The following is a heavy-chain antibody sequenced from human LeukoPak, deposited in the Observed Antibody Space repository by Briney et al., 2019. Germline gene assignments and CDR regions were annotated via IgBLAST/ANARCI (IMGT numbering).Heavy chain of an antibody. CDR1: GFTFSSYE. V-gene: IGHV3-48*03. CDR3: ARQLGSTVPPRRYFDL. CDR2: ISSSGSTI. J-gene: IGHJ2*01. D-gene: IGHD5/OR15-5a*01. Sequence: GGSLRLSCAASGFTFSSYEMNWVRQAPGKGLEWVSYISSSGSTIYYADSVKGRFTISRDNAKNSLYLQMNSLRAEDTAVYYCARQLGSTVPPRRYFDLWGRGTLVTVSS.